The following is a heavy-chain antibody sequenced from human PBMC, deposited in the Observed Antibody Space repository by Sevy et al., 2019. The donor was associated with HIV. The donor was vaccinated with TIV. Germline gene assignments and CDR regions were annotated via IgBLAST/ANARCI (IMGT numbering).Heavy chain of an antibody. V-gene: IGHV4-39*01. D-gene: IGHD1-26*01. J-gene: IGHJ3*02. Sequence: SETLSLTCTVSGGSISSSSYYWGWIRQPPGKGLEWIGSIYYSGSTYYNPSLKSRVTISVDTSKNHFSLKLSSVTAADTAVYYCARLRDGADALGDIWGQGTMVTVSS. CDR1: GGSISSSSYY. CDR2: IYYSGST. CDR3: ARLRDGADALGDI.